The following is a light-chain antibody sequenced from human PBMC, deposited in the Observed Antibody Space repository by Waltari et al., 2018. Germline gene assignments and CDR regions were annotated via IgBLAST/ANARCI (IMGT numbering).Light chain of an antibody. CDR1: SSDVGGYNY. J-gene: IGLJ2*01. CDR3: SSYTSSSTLYVV. CDR2: DVS. V-gene: IGLV2-14*03. Sequence: QSALTQPASVSGSPGQSITISCTGTSSDVGGYNYVSWYQQHPGKAPKHMIYDVSNRPSGVSNRFSGSKSGNTASLTISGLQAEDEADYYCSSYTSSSTLYVVFGGGTKLTVL.